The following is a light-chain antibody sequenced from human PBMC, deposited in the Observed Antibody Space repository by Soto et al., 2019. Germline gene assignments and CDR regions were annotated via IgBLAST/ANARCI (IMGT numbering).Light chain of an antibody. Sequence: IQMTQSPSTLSASVGDRVTITCRASQGISSWLVWYQQKPGKAPKILTYDASSLESGVQSRFSGSGSWTEFTLTISSLQPDDLATYYCQQYNRYSSTFGGGTRWIS. J-gene: IGKJ4*01. V-gene: IGKV1-5*01. CDR2: DAS. CDR1: QGISSW. CDR3: QQYNRYSST.